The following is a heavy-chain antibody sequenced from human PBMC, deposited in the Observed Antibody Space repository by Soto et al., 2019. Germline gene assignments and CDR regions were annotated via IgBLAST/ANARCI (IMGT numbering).Heavy chain of an antibody. CDR2: ISWSSGNI. Sequence: PGGSLRLSCAASGFTFDDYGMHWVRQAPGKGLEWVSGISWSSGNIVYADSVKGRFTISRDNPKNSLYLQMNSLRPEDTALYYCAKGSGLTTVTTIDHWGQGSLVTVSS. V-gene: IGHV3-9*01. CDR1: GFTFDDYG. CDR3: AKGSGLTTVTTIDH. J-gene: IGHJ4*02. D-gene: IGHD4-17*01.